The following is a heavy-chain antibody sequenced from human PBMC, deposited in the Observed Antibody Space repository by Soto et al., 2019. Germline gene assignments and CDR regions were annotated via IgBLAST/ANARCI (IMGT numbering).Heavy chain of an antibody. Sequence: SETLSLTCTVSGGSISSYYWSWIRQPPGKGLEWIGYIYYSGSTNYNPSLKSRVTISVDTSKNQFSLKLSSVTAADTAVYYCEIYGSGSYYRKSMDVWGQGTTVTVSS. CDR2: IYYSGST. V-gene: IGHV4-59*12. CDR1: GGSISSYY. D-gene: IGHD3-10*01. J-gene: IGHJ6*02. CDR3: EIYGSGSYYRKSMDV.